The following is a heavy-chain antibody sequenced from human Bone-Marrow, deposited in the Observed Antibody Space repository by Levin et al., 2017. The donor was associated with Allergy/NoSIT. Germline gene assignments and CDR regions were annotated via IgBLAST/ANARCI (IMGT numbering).Heavy chain of an antibody. CDR2: INPNTGDT. Sequence: GESLKISCKASGYTFSGFYIHWVRQAPGQGLEWMGWINPNTGDTNFAQNFQGRVTLTRDTSISTAYMELTGLTSDDTAVYYCVRAEAEGSGYRGWFDPWGQGTLVIVSS. CDR1: GYTFSGFY. D-gene: IGHD5-12*01. V-gene: IGHV1-2*02. CDR3: VRAEAEGSGYRGWFDP. J-gene: IGHJ5*02.